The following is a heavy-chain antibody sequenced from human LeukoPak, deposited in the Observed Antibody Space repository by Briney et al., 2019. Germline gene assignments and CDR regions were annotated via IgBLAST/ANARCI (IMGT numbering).Heavy chain of an antibody. CDR1: GGSISTSSYY. CDR2: IYYSGST. V-gene: IGHV4-39*07. Sequence: SKTLSLTCTVSGGSISTSSYYWGWIRQPPGKGLEWIGSIYYSGSTYYNPSLKSRVTISIDTSKNQFSLKLSSVTAADTAVYYCARDHSTYGSSPTDYWGQGTLLTVSS. D-gene: IGHD3-10*01. CDR3: ARDHSTYGSSPTDY. J-gene: IGHJ4*02.